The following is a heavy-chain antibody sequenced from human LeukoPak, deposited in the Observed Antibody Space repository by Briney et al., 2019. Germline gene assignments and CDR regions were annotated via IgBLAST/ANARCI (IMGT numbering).Heavy chain of an antibody. CDR1: GFTFNIYG. J-gene: IGHJ4*02. V-gene: IGHV3-33*01. CDR3: ARLPAYCSSTSCYVDY. Sequence: PGRSLRLSCAASGFTFNIYGMNWVRQAPGKGLEWVAAIWYDGSTKYYADAVKGRFTISRDNAKNSLYLQMNSLRAEDTAVYYCARLPAYCSSTSCYVDYWGQGTLVTVSS. CDR2: IWYDGSTK. D-gene: IGHD2-2*01.